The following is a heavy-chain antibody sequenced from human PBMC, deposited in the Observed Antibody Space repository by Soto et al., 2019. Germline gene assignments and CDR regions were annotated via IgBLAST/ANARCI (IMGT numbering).Heavy chain of an antibody. CDR3: ARGKGIAPLYYYYYGMDV. J-gene: IGHJ6*02. V-gene: IGHV4-34*01. Sequence: SETLSLTCAVYGGSFSGYYWSWIRQPPGKGLEWIGEINHSGSTNYNPSLKSRVTISVDTSKNQLSLKLSSVTAADTAVYYCARGKGIAPLYYYYYGMDVWSQGTTVTVSS. CDR1: GGSFSGYY. D-gene: IGHD6-13*01. CDR2: INHSGST.